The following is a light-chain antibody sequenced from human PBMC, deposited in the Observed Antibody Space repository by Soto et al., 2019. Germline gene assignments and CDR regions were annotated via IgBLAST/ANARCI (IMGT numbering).Light chain of an antibody. V-gene: IGKV1-39*01. CDR2: DAS. CDR1: ENIGTY. Sequence: DIQLTQSPSSLSASVGDRVSITCRASENIGTYLNWYRQRPGKAPELLIHDASSLHSGGPFRFSGSRSGTNFTLTIASQQPEEFATYFCRQSVSRQRTFGQGTKV. J-gene: IGKJ1*01. CDR3: RQSVSRQRT.